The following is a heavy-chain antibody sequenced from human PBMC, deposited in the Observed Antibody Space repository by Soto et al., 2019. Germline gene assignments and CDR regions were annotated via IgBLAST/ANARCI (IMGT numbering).Heavy chain of an antibody. CDR1: GGSISSGGYY. CDR3: ARLLTSGYRPEWYFDL. V-gene: IGHV4-31*03. D-gene: IGHD2-2*01. J-gene: IGHJ2*01. Sequence: QVQLQESGPGLVKPSQTLSLTCTVSGGSISSGGYYWSWIRQHPGKGREGIGYIYYSGSTYYNPSLKSRVTISVDTSKNQFSLKLSSVTAADTAVYYCARLLTSGYRPEWYFDLWGRGTLVTVSS. CDR2: IYYSGST.